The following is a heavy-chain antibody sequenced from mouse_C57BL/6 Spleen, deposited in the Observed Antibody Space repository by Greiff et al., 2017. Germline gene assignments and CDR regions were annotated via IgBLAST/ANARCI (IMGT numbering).Heavy chain of an antibody. V-gene: IGHV1-47*01. CDR2: FHPYNDDT. CDR1: GYTFTTYP. CDR3: ARADPGTRGAMDY. D-gene: IGHD4-1*01. J-gene: IGHJ4*01. Sequence: LVESGAELVKPGASVKMSCKASGYTFTTYPIEWMKQNHGKSLEWIGNFHPYNDDTKYNEKFKGKATLTVEKSSSTVYLELSRLTSDDSAVYYCARADPGTRGAMDYWGQGTSVTVSS.